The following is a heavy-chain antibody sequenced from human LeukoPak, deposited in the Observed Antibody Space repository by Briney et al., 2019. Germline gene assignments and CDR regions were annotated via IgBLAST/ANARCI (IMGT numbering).Heavy chain of an antibody. CDR3: ASGLIGYDFWSGYYIGWFDP. D-gene: IGHD3-3*01. CDR1: GGSISSSSYY. J-gene: IGHJ5*02. Sequence: SETLSLTCTVSGGSISSSSYYWGWIRQPPGKGLEWIGSIYYSGSTYYNPSLKSRVTISVDTSKNQFSLKLSSVTAADTAVYYCASGLIGYDFWSGYYIGWFDPWGQGTLVTVSS. V-gene: IGHV4-39*01. CDR2: IYYSGST.